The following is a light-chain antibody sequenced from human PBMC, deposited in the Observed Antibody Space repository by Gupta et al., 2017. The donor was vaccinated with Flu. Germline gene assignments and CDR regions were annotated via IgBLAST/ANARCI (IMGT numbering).Light chain of an antibody. CDR2: RDS. Sequence: TITCTAVSRDIGGNNCVYWYQHDTGATPNLLMSRDSRRRSGIPARFSASKSGTTAAVTITGLPAGGVADYYCAAKNTTKNSVLFGGGTKLTVL. CDR3: AAKNTTKNSVL. J-gene: IGLJ2*01. CDR1: SRDIGGNNC. V-gene: IGLV2-8*01.